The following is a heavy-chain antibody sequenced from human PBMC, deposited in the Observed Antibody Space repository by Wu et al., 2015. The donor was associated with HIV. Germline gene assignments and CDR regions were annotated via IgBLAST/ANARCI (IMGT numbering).Heavy chain of an antibody. CDR1: GYTFIGNY. D-gene: IGHD6-13*01. CDR3: ARSMDSSTWSPFDY. Sequence: QVQLVQSGAEVKRPGASVKVSCKASGYTFIGNYIHWVRQAPGQGLEWMGRINSNSGDTNYIPKFQGRVTMTRDTSINTVYMELSRLRSDETAVYYCARSMDSSTWSPFDYWGQGTLVTVSS. J-gene: IGHJ4*02. V-gene: IGHV1-2*02. CDR2: INSNSGDT.